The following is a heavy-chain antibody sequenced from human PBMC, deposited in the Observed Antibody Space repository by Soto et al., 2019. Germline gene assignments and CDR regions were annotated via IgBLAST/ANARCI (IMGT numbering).Heavy chain of an antibody. Sequence: ASETLSLTCTVSGGSISSGDYYWSWIRQPPGKGLEWIGYIYYSGSTYYNPSLKSRVTISVDTSKNQFSLKLSSVTAADTAVYYCARWMTTVDPEIPNWFDPWGQGTLVTVSS. J-gene: IGHJ5*02. D-gene: IGHD4-4*01. CDR1: GGSISSGDYY. V-gene: IGHV4-30-4*01. CDR2: IYYSGST. CDR3: ARWMTTVDPEIPNWFDP.